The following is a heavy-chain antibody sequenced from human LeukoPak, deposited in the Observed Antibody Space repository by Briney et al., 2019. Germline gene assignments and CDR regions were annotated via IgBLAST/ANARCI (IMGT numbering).Heavy chain of an antibody. D-gene: IGHD2-15*01. CDR3: ARGAPVVVPSDYGPGYFRL. J-gene: IGHJ1*01. CDR2: ISAYNGNT. V-gene: IGHV1-18*01. CDR1: GYTFTSYG. Sequence: GASVKVSCKASGYTFTSYGISWVRQAPGQGLEWMGWISAYNGNTNYAQKLQGRVTMTTDTSTSTVYMELSSPRSEDTAVYYCARGAPVVVPSDYGPGYFRLWGQGTLVTVSS.